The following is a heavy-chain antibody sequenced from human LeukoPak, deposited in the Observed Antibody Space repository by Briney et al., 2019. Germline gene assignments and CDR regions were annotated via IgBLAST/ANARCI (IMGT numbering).Heavy chain of an antibody. J-gene: IGHJ6*03. CDR2: INWNGGST. CDR1: GFTFSSYS. CDR3: ARLGGDCSSTSCPYYYYYYMDV. Sequence: PGGSLRLSCAASGFTFSSYSMNWVRQAPGKGLEWVSGINWNGGSTGYADSVKGRFTISRDNAKNSLYLQMNSLRAEDTALYYCARLGGDCSSTSCPYYYYYYMDVWGKGTTVTVSS. V-gene: IGHV3-20*04. D-gene: IGHD2-2*01.